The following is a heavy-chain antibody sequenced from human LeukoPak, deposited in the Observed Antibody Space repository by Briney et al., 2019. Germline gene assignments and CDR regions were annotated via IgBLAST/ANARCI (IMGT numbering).Heavy chain of an antibody. CDR2: IYYSGST. CDR3: ARSYDSSGLAAFNWFDP. D-gene: IGHD3-22*01. V-gene: IGHV4-34*01. J-gene: IGHJ5*02. CDR1: GGSFSGYY. Sequence: SETPSLTCAVYGGSFSGYYWGWIRQPPGKGLEWIGSIYYSGSTYYNPSLKSRVTISVDTSKNQFSLKLSSVTAADTAVYCCARSYDSSGLAAFNWFDPWGQGTLVTVSS.